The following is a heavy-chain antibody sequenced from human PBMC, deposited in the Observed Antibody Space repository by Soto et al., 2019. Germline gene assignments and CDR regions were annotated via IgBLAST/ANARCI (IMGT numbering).Heavy chain of an antibody. D-gene: IGHD2-21*02. CDR3: AGGRVTGSFYYYYMDV. CDR1: GGTFSSYT. Sequence: SVKVSCKASGGTFSSYTISWVRQAPGQGLEWMGRIIPILGIANYAQKFQGRVTITADKSTSTAYMELSSLRSEDTAVYYCAGGRVTGSFYYYYMDVWAKGTTVTVSS. CDR2: IIPILGIA. V-gene: IGHV1-69*02. J-gene: IGHJ6*03.